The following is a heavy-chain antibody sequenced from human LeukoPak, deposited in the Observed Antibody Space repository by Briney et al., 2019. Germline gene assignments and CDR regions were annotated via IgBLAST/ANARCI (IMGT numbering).Heavy chain of an antibody. J-gene: IGHJ4*02. CDR2: IYYSGST. V-gene: IGHV4-30-4*08. CDR1: GGSINSGDYY. CDR3: ARAPPWINDY. Sequence: SQTLSLTXTVSGGSINSGDYYWSWIRQPPGQGLEWIGYIYYSGSTYYNPSLKSRVTISVDTSKNQFSLKLTSVTAADTAVYYCARAPPWINDYWGQGTLVTVSS. D-gene: IGHD2-2*03.